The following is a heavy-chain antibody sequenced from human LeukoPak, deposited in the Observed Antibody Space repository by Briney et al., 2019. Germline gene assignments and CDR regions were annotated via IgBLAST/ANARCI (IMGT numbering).Heavy chain of an antibody. D-gene: IGHD3-22*01. CDR2: IWYDGSNK. CDR3: AREAITMIVVAHHVFDY. V-gene: IGHV3-30*02. Sequence: PGGSLRLSCAASGFTFSSYAMHWVRQAPGKGLEWVAIIWYDGSNKYYVDSVKGRFTISRDNSKNTLYLQMNSLRAEDTAVYYCAREAITMIVVAHHVFDYWGQGTLVTVSS. J-gene: IGHJ4*02. CDR1: GFTFSSYA.